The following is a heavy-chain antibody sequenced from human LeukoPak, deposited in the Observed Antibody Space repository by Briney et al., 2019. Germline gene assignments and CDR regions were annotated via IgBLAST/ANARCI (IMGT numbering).Heavy chain of an antibody. J-gene: IGHJ3*02. CDR1: GFTFDEFA. CDR3: AKEADYMGAFDI. D-gene: IGHD4-11*01. CDR2: INFNGDTT. V-gene: IGHV3-9*01. Sequence: PGGSLRLSCSASGFTFDEFAMHWVRQPPGKGLEWVSGINFNGDTTRYAHSVKGRFTISRDNAKKALYLQMNSLRAEDTAVYYCAKEADYMGAFDIWGQGTMVTVSS.